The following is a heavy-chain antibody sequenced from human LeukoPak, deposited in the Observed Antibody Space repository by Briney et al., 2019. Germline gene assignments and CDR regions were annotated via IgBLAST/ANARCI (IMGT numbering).Heavy chain of an antibody. CDR3: ATVSEFGDYRFDS. CDR1: GGSISSYS. J-gene: IGHJ4*02. V-gene: IGHV4-59*08. CDR2: IYYSGST. Sequence: SETLSLTCTVSGGSISSYSWSWIRQPPGKGLEWIGYIYYSGSTNYNPSLKSRVTISVDTSKNQFSLKLSSVTAADTAVYYCATVSEFGDYRFDSWGQGTLVTVSS. D-gene: IGHD4-17*01.